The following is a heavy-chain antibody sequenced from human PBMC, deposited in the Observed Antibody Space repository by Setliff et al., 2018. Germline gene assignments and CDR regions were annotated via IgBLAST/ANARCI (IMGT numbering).Heavy chain of an antibody. CDR2: IFSKGST. J-gene: IGHJ5*01. CDR1: GGSISSGNYY. V-gene: IGHV4-61*09. CDR3: ASRTTGPGGWFDY. D-gene: IGHD1-1*01. Sequence: PSETLSLTCTVAGGSISSGNYYWRWIRQPAGKAPEWIGHIFSKGSTNNNPSLKSRVTISIDSSKNQMSLRMTSVPAADTAIYYCASRTTGPGGWFDYWGQGALVTVSS.